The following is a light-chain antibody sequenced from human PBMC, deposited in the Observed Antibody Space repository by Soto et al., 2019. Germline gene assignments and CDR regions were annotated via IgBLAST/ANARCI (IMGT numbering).Light chain of an antibody. V-gene: IGLV2-14*01. J-gene: IGLJ2*01. CDR1: SSDVGGYNF. Sequence: CTGTSSDVGGYNFVSWYQQHPGKAPKLMIFEVNNRPSGVSNRFSGSKSGNTASLTISGLQAEDEADYYCSSWTSSTTQVLGGGTKLTVL. CDR3: SSWTSSTTQV. CDR2: EVN.